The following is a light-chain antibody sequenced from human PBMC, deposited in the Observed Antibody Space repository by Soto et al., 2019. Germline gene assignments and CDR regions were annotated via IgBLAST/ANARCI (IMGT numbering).Light chain of an antibody. V-gene: IGKV3-15*01. CDR1: QSVSNN. J-gene: IGKJ1*01. CDR3: QQYNNWWT. Sequence: EIGMTQSPATLSVSPGERATLSCRASQSVSNNLALYQKKPGQAPRPLVYGAHTRAAGIPARFSGSGSGTDFTLTISSLQSEDFAVFYCQQYNNWWTFGQGTRVEIK. CDR2: GAH.